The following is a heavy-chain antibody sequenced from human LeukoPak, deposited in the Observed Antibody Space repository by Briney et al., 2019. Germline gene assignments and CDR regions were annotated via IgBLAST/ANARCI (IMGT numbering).Heavy chain of an antibody. CDR2: ISGDGGST. D-gene: IGHD3-10*01. CDR3: AKASSGSSYSPIDY. CDR1: GFTFDKSA. J-gene: IGHJ4*02. V-gene: IGHV3-43*02. Sequence: GGSLRLSCAASGFTFDKSAMDWVRQAPGKGLEWVSVISGDGGSTYYANSVKGRFTISRDNSKNSLYLQMNSLRTEDTAFYYCAKASSGSSYSPIDYWGQGTLVTVSS.